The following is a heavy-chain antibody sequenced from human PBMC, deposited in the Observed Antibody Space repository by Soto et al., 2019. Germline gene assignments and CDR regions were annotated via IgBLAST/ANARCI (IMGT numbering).Heavy chain of an antibody. CDR3: ARHRSIVGATVYFDY. V-gene: IGHV4-39*01. D-gene: IGHD1-26*01. CDR2: IYYSGST. Sequence: PSETLSLTCTVSGGSISSSSYYWGWIRQPPGKGLEWIGSIYYSGSTYYNPSLKSRVTISVGTSKNQFSLKLSSVTAADTAVYYCARHRSIVGATVYFDYWGQGTLVTVSS. J-gene: IGHJ4*02. CDR1: GGSISSSSYY.